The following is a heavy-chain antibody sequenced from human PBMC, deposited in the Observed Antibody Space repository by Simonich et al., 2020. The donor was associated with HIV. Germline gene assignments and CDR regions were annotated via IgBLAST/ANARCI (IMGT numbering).Heavy chain of an antibody. CDR3: AKDRYSSSSGSFDY. V-gene: IGHV3-9*03. J-gene: IGHJ4*02. Sequence: EVQLVESGGGLVQPGRSLRLSCAASGFTLDDYSRHWVRQVPGKGLGWVSGISWKSGSIGYADSVKGRFTISRDNAKNSLYLQMNSLRAEEMALYYCAKDRYSSSSGSFDYWGQGTLVTVSS. CDR2: ISWKSGSI. CDR1: GFTLDDYS. D-gene: IGHD6-6*01.